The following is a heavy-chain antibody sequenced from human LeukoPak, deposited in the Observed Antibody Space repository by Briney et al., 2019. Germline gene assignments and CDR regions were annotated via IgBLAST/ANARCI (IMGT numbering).Heavy chain of an antibody. Sequence: SETLSLTCTVSGGSISSYYWSWIRQPPGKGLEWIGYIYYSGGTNYNPSLKSRVTISVDTSKNQFSLKLNSVTAADTAVYYCARYPGLEGTGSRGAFDYWGQGALVTVSS. CDR3: ARYPGLEGTGSRGAFDY. CDR2: IYYSGGT. D-gene: IGHD3-10*01. V-gene: IGHV4-59*01. J-gene: IGHJ4*02. CDR1: GGSISSYY.